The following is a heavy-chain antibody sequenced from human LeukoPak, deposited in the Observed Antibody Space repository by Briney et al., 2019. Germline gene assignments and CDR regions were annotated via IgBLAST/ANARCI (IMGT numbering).Heavy chain of an antibody. D-gene: IGHD3-16*01. CDR1: GFIVSSRY. J-gene: IGHJ6*02. V-gene: IGHV3-53*01. Sequence: GVSLRLSCAASGFIVSSRYMSWVRQAPGKGLEWVSAIYSGVGTNYADSVKGRFTISRDNAKNSLYLQMSNLRAEDTAVYFCARGGGLDVWGQGATVTLSS. CDR2: IYSGVGT. CDR3: ARGGGLDV.